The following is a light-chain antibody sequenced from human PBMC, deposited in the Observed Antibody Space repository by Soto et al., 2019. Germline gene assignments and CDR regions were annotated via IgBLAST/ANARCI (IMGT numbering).Light chain of an antibody. V-gene: IGKV3-11*01. Sequence: EIVLRQSPDTLSLSLGERATLSCRASQNINTYLVWYQQKPGQAPRLLIYDASKRATGTPDRFSGSGSGTDVTLTISSLAPEDSALYYCQQRLSWRRVFGGGTKVQIK. CDR2: DAS. CDR1: QNINTY. CDR3: QQRLSWRRV. J-gene: IGKJ4*01.